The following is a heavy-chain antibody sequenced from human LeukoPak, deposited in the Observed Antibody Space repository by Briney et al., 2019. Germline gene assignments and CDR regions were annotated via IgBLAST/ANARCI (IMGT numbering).Heavy chain of an antibody. Sequence: KSSETLSLTCTVSGGSISSYYWSGIRQPPGKGLEWIGYIYYSGSTNYNPSLKSRVTISVDTSKNQFSLKLSSVTAADTAVYYCARVRGNYYGPGSYYNGFYYFDYWGQGTLVTVSS. D-gene: IGHD3-10*01. CDR1: GGSISSYY. V-gene: IGHV4-59*01. J-gene: IGHJ4*02. CDR3: ARVRGNYYGPGSYYNGFYYFDY. CDR2: IYYSGST.